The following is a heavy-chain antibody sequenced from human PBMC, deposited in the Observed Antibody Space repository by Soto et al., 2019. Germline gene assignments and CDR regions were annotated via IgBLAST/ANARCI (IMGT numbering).Heavy chain of an antibody. V-gene: IGHV3-33*06. CDR3: AKENVAYPDS. CDR1: GFTFSSYG. CDR2: IRYAGSNK. Sequence: QVQLVESGGGVVQPGRSLRLSCAASGFTFSSYGMHWVRQAPGKGLEWVAVIRYAGSNKYYADSVKGRFTISRDNSKNTLYLQLNSLSAEDTAVYYCAKENVAYPDSRGQGTLVTVSS. D-gene: IGHD2-2*02. J-gene: IGHJ4*02.